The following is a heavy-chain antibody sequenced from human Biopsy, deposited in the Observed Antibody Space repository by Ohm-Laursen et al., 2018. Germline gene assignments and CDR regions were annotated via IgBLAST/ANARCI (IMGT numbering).Heavy chain of an antibody. D-gene: IGHD4-17*01. CDR1: GYTFRNYG. V-gene: IGHV1-18*01. Sequence: ASVKVSCNASGYTFRNYGISWVRQAPGQGLEWMGWINPYNGKPNYAEKVRGRVTMTTDTSTSTAYMELRSLTSDDTAVYYCARPSTVTRAFDIWGQGTMVTVSS. J-gene: IGHJ3*02. CDR2: INPYNGKP. CDR3: ARPSTVTRAFDI.